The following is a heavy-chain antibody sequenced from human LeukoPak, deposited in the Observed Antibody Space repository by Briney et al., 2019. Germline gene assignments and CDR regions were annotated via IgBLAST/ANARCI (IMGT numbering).Heavy chain of an antibody. Sequence: PGRPLRLSCAASGFTFSSYGMHWVRQAPGKGLEWVALISYDGSNKDYADSVKGRFTISRDNSKNTLYLQMNSLRPEDTAVYYCARWRTGTIFDYWGQGTLVIVSS. CDR1: GFTFSSYG. CDR2: ISYDGSNK. V-gene: IGHV3-30*03. CDR3: ARWRTGTIFDY. D-gene: IGHD1-7*01. J-gene: IGHJ4*02.